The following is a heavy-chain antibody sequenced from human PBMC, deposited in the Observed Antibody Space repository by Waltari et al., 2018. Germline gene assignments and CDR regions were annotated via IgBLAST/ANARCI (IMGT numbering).Heavy chain of an antibody. V-gene: IGHV1-69*10. D-gene: IGHD4-17*01. CDR3: ARDDDPHYGERSEMYGY. CDR1: GGTFSSYA. CDR2: IIPILGIA. J-gene: IGHJ4*02. Sequence: QVQLVQSGAEVKKPGSSVKVSCKASGGTFSSYAISWVRQAPGQGLEWMGGIIPILGIANYVQKCQGRVPITADKSTSTAYMELSSLRPEDTAVYYCARDDDPHYGERSEMYGYWGQGTLVTVSS.